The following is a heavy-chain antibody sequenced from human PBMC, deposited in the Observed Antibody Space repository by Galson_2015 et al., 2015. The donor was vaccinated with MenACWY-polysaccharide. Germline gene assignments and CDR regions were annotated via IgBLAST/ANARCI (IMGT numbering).Heavy chain of an antibody. Sequence: SLRLSCAASGSRFSNSGMYWVRQAPGKGLEWVAVIQYDGSNKVYADPVKGRFTISRDNSKNTVFLEMNTLGVEDTAVYYCAREGSRIVFHAFDIWGQGTMVTVSS. CDR1: GSRFSNSG. CDR2: IQYDGSNK. J-gene: IGHJ3*02. D-gene: IGHD2-15*01. V-gene: IGHV3-33*01. CDR3: AREGSRIVFHAFDI.